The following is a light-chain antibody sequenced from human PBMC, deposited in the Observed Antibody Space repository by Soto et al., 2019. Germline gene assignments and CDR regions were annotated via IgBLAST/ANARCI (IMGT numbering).Light chain of an antibody. CDR1: QDISNY. V-gene: IGKV1-33*01. CDR2: DVS. Sequence: DMEMTQSPSSLSASVGDRVTITCQASQDISNYLNWYQQKPGKAPKVLIYDVSNLETGVPSRFSGSGSGTAFSLTISSLQSEDFAVYYCQQYNNWPPLTFGGGTKVEIK. J-gene: IGKJ4*01. CDR3: QQYNNWPPLT.